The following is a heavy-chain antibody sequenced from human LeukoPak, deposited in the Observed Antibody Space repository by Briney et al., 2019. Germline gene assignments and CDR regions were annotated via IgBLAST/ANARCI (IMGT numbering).Heavy chain of an antibody. CDR3: ARGQNSGSYFSRNARFDY. V-gene: IGHV4-61*02. D-gene: IGHD1-26*01. CDR1: GDSISSGDYY. Sequence: SQTLSLTCTVSGDSISSGDYYWSWIRQPAGKGLEWIGRIYTSGSTNYNPSLKSRVTISVDTPKDQFSLKLTSVTAADTAVYYCARGQNSGSYFSRNARFDYWGQGTLVTVSS. CDR2: IYTSGST. J-gene: IGHJ4*02.